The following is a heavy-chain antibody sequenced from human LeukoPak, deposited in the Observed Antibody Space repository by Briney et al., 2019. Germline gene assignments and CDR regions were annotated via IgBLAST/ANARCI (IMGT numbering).Heavy chain of an antibody. V-gene: IGHV3-21*06. J-gene: IGHJ3*02. Sequence: PGGSLRLSCAASGFTFSTYWMQWVRQAPGKGLEWVSSISSSSSYIYYADSVKGRFTISRDNAKNSLYLQMNSLRAEDTAVYYCARGAYYYGTSGHIWGQGTMVTVSS. CDR2: ISSSSSYI. CDR1: GFTFSTYW. CDR3: ARGAYYYGTSGHI. D-gene: IGHD3-22*01.